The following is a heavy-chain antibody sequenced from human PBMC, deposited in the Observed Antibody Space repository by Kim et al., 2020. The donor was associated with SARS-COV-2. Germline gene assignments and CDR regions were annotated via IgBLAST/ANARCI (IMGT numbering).Heavy chain of an antibody. D-gene: IGHD1-20*01. CDR1: GGSVSSGAYY. CDR2: IYYSGST. Sequence: SETLSLTCTVSGGSVSSGAYYWNWIRQHPGKGLEWIGYIYYSGSTYYNPSLKSRVTISVDTTKNQFSLKLSSVTAADTAFYYCARSPGHNPFHYWGQGT. CDR3: ARSPGHNPFHY. V-gene: IGHV4-31*03. J-gene: IGHJ4*02.